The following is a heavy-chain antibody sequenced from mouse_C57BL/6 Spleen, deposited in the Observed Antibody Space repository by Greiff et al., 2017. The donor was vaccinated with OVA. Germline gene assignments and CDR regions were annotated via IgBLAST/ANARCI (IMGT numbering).Heavy chain of an antibody. CDR3: ARGNYDYGWFAY. CDR1: GYTFTSYW. J-gene: IGHJ3*01. D-gene: IGHD2-4*01. V-gene: IGHV1-55*01. CDR2: IYPGSGST. Sequence: QVQLQQSGAELVKPGASVKMSCKASGYTFTSYWITWVKQRPGQGLEWIGDIYPGSGSTNYNEKFKSKATLTVDTSSSTAYMQLSSLTSEDSAVDYCARGNYDYGWFAYWGQGTLVTVSA.